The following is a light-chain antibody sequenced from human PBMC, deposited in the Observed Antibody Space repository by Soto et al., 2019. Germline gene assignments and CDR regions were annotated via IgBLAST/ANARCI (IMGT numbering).Light chain of an antibody. Sequence: QSVLTQPPSVSAAPGQKVTICCSGSSSNIGNNYVSWYQQLPGTAPKLLIYDNNKRPSGIPDRFSGSKSGTSATLGITGLQTGDEADYYCGTWDSSLSAGRVFGGGTKLTVL. CDR1: SSNIGNNY. CDR3: GTWDSSLSAGRV. J-gene: IGLJ2*01. CDR2: DNN. V-gene: IGLV1-51*01.